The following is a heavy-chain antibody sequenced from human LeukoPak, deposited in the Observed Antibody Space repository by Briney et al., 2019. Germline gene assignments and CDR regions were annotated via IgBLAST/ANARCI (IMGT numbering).Heavy chain of an antibody. CDR1: GFTFSSYS. CDR3: ARDGGYSSGFDY. Sequence: PGGSLRLSSAASGFTFSSYSMNWVRQAPGKGLEWVSSISSSSSYIYYADSVKGRFTISRDNAKNSLYLQMNSLRAEDTAVYYCARDGGYSSGFDYWGQGTLVTVSS. CDR2: ISSSSSYI. V-gene: IGHV3-21*01. J-gene: IGHJ4*02. D-gene: IGHD6-19*01.